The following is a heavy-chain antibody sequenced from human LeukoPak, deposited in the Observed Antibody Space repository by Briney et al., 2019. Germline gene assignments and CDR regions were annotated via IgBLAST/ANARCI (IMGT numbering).Heavy chain of an antibody. D-gene: IGHD5-12*01. CDR3: VRHAGRGGATMGAFDS. J-gene: IGHJ5*01. CDR2: VYYGRTT. Sequence: SETLSLTCTVSAASFISSSHHWGWIRQSPGRWLECIVTVYYGRTTYYNPSLDGGITLSIDTSDNPFSLQLHPVTAAGTAVYYCVRHAGRGGATMGAFDSWGQGSLVTVSS. CDR1: AASFISSSHH. V-gene: IGHV4-39*01.